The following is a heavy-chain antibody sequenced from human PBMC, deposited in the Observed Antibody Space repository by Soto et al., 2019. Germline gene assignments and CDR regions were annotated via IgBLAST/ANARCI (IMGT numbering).Heavy chain of an antibody. CDR2: ISGRGGTT. J-gene: IGHJ4*02. V-gene: IGHV3-23*01. D-gene: IGHD5-18*01. Sequence: LRLSCAASGFTFSTYAMSWVRQAPGKGLEWVSAISGRGGTTYYTDSVKGRFTISRDNSKNTLYLQMNSLRAEDTAVYYCAKDRGVDTATIGVFDYWGQGTLVTVSS. CDR3: AKDRGVDTATIGVFDY. CDR1: GFTFSTYA.